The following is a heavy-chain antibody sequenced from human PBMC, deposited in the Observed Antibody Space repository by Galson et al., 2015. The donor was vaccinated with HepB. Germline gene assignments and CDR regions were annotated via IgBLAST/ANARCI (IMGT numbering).Heavy chain of an antibody. CDR3: ASYDFWSGYYI. D-gene: IGHD3-3*01. CDR2: ISSSSSYI. V-gene: IGHV3-21*01. J-gene: IGHJ6*04. Sequence: SLRLSCAASGFTFSSSSMNWVRQAPGKGLEWVSSISSSSSYIYYADSVKVRFTISRDNAKTSLYLQMNSLRAEDTAVYYCASYDFWSGYYIWGKGTTVTVSS. CDR1: GFTFSSSS.